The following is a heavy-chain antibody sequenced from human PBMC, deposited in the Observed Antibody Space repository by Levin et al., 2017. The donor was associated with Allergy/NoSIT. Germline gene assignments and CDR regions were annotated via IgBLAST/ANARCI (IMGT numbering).Heavy chain of an antibody. CDR3: ARNTYHYDSGSFFDS. Sequence: SETLSLTCTVSGGSVSSASYYWSWVRQPPGKGLEWIGYIYFSGSTRYNPSLKSRVTISVDTSKNQFSLKVSSVTAADTAVYYCARNTYHYDSGSFFDSWGQGTLVIVSS. D-gene: IGHD3-22*01. V-gene: IGHV4-61*01. CDR1: GGSVSSASYY. CDR2: IYFSGST. J-gene: IGHJ4*02.